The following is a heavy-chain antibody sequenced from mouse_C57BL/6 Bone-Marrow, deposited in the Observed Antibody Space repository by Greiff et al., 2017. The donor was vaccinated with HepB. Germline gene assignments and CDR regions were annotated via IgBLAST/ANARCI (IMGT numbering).Heavy chain of an antibody. CDR1: GYTFTSYW. Sequence: QVQLQQPGAELVKPGASVKLSCKASGYTFTSYWMHWVKQRPGRGLEWIRRIDPNSGGTKYNEKFKSKATLTVDKPSSTAYMQLSSLTSEDSAVYYCAIYDYDEGGFDYWGQGTTLTVSS. J-gene: IGHJ2*01. CDR2: IDPNSGGT. CDR3: AIYDYDEGGFDY. D-gene: IGHD2-4*01. V-gene: IGHV1-72*01.